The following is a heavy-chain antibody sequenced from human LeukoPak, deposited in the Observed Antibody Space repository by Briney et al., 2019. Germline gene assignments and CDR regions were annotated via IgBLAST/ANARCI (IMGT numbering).Heavy chain of an antibody. CDR1: GGTFSSYA. CDR3: ARGGIAEARAYDWFDP. V-gene: IGHV1-69*06. Sequence: SVTVSCKASGGTFSSYAISWVRQAPGQGLEWMGGIIPIFGTANYAQKFQGRVTITADKSTSTAYMELSSLRSEDTAVYYCARGGIAEARAYDWFDPWGQGTLVTVSS. D-gene: IGHD6-19*01. J-gene: IGHJ5*02. CDR2: IIPIFGTA.